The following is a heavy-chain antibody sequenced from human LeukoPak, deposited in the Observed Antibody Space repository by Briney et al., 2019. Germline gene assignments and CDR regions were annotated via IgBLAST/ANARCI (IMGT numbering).Heavy chain of an antibody. CDR2: IYYSGST. Sequence: PSETLSLTCTVSGGSISSGGYYWSWIRQHPGKGLEWIGYIYYSGSTYYNPSLKSRVTISVDTSKNQFSLKLSSVTAADTAVYYCASSLSRPKKSMLFDYWGQGTLVTVSS. V-gene: IGHV4-31*03. J-gene: IGHJ4*02. D-gene: IGHD2-8*01. CDR3: ASSLSRPKKSMLFDY. CDR1: GGSISSGGYY.